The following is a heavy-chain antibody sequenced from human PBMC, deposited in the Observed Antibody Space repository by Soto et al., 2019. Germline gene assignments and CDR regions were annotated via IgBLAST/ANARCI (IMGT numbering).Heavy chain of an antibody. CDR2: INPATGIT. V-gene: IGHV1-46*01. D-gene: IGHD3-10*01. CDR3: ARDRVSMDV. Sequence: GASVKVSCKASGYTFTRYYINWVRQAPGQGLEWMGIINPATGITNYAQNFEGRITMTRDTSTSTVYMELSSLRSDDTAVYYCARDRVSMDVWGNGTTVTVSS. CDR1: GYTFTRYY. J-gene: IGHJ6*04.